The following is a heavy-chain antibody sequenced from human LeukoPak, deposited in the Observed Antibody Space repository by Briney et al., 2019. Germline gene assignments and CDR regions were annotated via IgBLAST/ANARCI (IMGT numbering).Heavy chain of an antibody. J-gene: IGHJ4*02. CDR2: INHSGST. Sequence: SETLSLTCAVYGGSFSGYYWSWIRQPPGKGLEWIGEINHSGSTNYNPSLKSRVTISVDTSKNQFSLKLSSVTAADTAVYYCARGLPTPSLHSASYFDYWGQGTLVTVSS. CDR3: ARGLPTPSLHSASYFDY. V-gene: IGHV4-34*01. D-gene: IGHD1-26*01. CDR1: GGSFSGYY.